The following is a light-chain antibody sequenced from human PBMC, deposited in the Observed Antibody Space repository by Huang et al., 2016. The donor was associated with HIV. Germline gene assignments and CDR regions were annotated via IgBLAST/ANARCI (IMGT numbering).Light chain of an antibody. CDR2: GAS. CDR3: QQRSNWPPLYT. V-gene: IGKV3-11*01. CDR1: QSVSRH. Sequence: EIVLTQSPATLSLSPGERATLSCRASQSVSRHLAWYQQKPGQAPRLLIYGASNRATGIPARCSGDCSGTDFTLTSSSLEPEDFAVYYCQQRSNWPPLYTFGQGTKLEVK. J-gene: IGKJ2*01.